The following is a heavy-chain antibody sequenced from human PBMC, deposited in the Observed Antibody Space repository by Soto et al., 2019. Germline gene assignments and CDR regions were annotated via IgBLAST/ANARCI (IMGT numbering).Heavy chain of an antibody. CDR2: IYYSGST. Sequence: PSETLSLTCTVSGGSISSGDYYWSWIRQPPGKGLEWIGYIYYSGSTYYNPSLKSRVTISVDTSKNQFSLKLSSVTAADTAVYYCAREGNSSGWYADYWGQGTLVTVSS. V-gene: IGHV4-30-4*01. CDR3: AREGNSSGWYADY. D-gene: IGHD6-19*01. CDR1: GGSISSGDYY. J-gene: IGHJ4*02.